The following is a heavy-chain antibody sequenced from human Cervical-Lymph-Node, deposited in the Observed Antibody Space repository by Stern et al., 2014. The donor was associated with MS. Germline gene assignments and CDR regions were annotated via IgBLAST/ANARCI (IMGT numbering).Heavy chain of an antibody. CDR3: ARGSREVLLPRFYFDY. D-gene: IGHD3-3*01. J-gene: IGHJ4*02. CDR2: IYHSGST. CDR1: GGSISSGNYY. V-gene: IGHV4-31*03. Sequence: VQLVESGPGLVKPSQTLSLTCTVSGGSISSGNYYWSWIRQHPGKGLEWIGSIYHSGSTYYNPPLKSRVTTSIATSKNQFSLKLSSVTAADTAVYYCARGSREVLLPRFYFDYWGQGTLVTVSS.